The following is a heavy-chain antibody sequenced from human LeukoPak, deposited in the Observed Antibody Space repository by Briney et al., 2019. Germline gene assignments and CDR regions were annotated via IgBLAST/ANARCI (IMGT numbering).Heavy chain of an antibody. CDR3: ARGVLGVVFY. CDR2: IYTNGNT. CDR1: GASINNYY. Sequence: PSETLSLTCTVSGASINNYYWGWIRQSAGKGLEWIGRIYTNGNTNYSPSLGGRVTMSVDTSKNQFSLKLSSVTAADTAVYYCARGVLGVVFYWGQGTLVTVSS. D-gene: IGHD3-3*01. V-gene: IGHV4-4*07. J-gene: IGHJ4*02.